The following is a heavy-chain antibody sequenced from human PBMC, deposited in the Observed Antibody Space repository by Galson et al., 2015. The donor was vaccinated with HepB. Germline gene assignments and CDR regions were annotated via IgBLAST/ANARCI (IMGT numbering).Heavy chain of an antibody. V-gene: IGHV3-7*03. CDR2: IKQDGSEQ. Sequence: SLRLSCAVSGFTFSGYWMRWVRQIPGKGLESVANIKQDGSEQYYVDSVKGRFTISRDNGKNSLDLQMNSLRADETAVYYCATAVRGRAFDYWGQGTVVTVAS. J-gene: IGHJ4*02. CDR1: GFTFSGYW. D-gene: IGHD5-12*01. CDR3: ATAVRGRAFDY.